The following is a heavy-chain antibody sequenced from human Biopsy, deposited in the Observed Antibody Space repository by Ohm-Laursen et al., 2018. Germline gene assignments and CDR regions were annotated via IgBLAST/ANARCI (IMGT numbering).Heavy chain of an antibody. V-gene: IGHV4-34*08. CDR1: GKTFSDYQ. J-gene: IGHJ4*02. CDR2: INQAGTT. D-gene: IGHD2-15*01. Sequence: SETLSLTCVVFGKTFSDYQWSWIRQPPGKGLEWIGQINQAGTTNYNPSLKSRVSISADASKYEFSLRLTSVTVADTAVYLCGNEVHGRDYWGLGAQVTVSS. CDR3: GNEVHGRDY.